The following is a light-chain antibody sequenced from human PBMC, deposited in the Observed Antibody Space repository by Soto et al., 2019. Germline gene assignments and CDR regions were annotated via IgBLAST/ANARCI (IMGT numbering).Light chain of an antibody. Sequence: EIVMTQSPATLSVSPGERATLSCKASQSVSSNSAWYQQNPGQAPRLLIYDASTRATAIPARFSGSGSWTEFTLTIGSLQSEDFAVYYCQQYNTWPRTFGQGTKV. CDR3: QQYNTWPRT. CDR1: QSVSSN. J-gene: IGKJ1*01. V-gene: IGKV3-15*01. CDR2: DAS.